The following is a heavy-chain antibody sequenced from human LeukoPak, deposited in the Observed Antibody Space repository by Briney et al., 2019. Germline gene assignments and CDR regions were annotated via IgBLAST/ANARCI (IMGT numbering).Heavy chain of an antibody. CDR1: GYTFTSYG. J-gene: IGHJ4*02. D-gene: IGHD6-19*01. V-gene: IGHV1-46*01. Sequence: GASVKVSCKASGYTFTSYGISWVRQAPGQGLEWMGIINPSGGSTSYAQKFQGRVTMTRDMSTSTVYMELSSLRSEDTAVYYCARGYYSSGVVDYWGQGTLVTVSS. CDR2: INPSGGST. CDR3: ARGYYSSGVVDY.